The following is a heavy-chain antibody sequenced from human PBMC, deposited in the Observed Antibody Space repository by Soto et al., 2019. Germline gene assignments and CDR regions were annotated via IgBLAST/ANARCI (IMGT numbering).Heavy chain of an antibody. D-gene: IGHD2-21*01. Sequence: VASVTVSCKASGYTFTSYGISWVRQAPGQGLEWMGWISAYNGNTNYAQKLQGRVTMTTDTSTSTAYRELRSLRSDDTAADYCERDQHAPGFDYSGQGTLVTVSS. J-gene: IGHJ4*02. CDR3: ERDQHAPGFDY. CDR2: ISAYNGNT. V-gene: IGHV1-18*01. CDR1: GYTFTSYG.